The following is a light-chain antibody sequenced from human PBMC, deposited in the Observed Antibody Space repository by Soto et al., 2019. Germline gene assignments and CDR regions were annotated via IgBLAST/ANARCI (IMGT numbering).Light chain of an antibody. V-gene: IGLV2-8*01. J-gene: IGLJ1*01. CDR3: SSHVGDKRV. CDR2: EVF. CDR1: SSDVGNYNY. Sequence: QSVLTQPPSASGSPGQSVTISCTGSSSDVGNYNYVSWYQQHPGKAPKLMIYEVFRRPSGVPDRFSGSKSGNTASLTVSGLQAEDEADYYCSSHVGDKRVFGTGTKVTVL.